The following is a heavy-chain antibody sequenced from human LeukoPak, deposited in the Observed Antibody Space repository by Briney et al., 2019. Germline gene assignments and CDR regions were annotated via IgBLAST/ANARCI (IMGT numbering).Heavy chain of an antibody. V-gene: IGHV4-34*01. CDR1: GGSFSGYY. CDR2: INHSGST. Sequence: PETLSLTCAVYGGSFSGYYWSWIRQPPGKGLEWIGEINHSGSTNYNPSLKSRVTISVDTSKNQFSLKLSSVTAADTAVYYCARGPRPIDYWGQGTLVTVSS. CDR3: ARGPRPIDY. J-gene: IGHJ4*02.